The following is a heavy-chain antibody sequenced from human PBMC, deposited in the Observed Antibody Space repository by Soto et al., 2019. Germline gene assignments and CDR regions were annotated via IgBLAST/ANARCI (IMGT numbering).Heavy chain of an antibody. J-gene: IGHJ5*02. V-gene: IGHV1-69*15. CDR3: AKDGGADGYFGNWLDP. Sequence: QVHLVQSGAEVKKPGSSVNVSCKASGGTFSNYAITWVRQAPGQGLEWVGRIIPIFGTTNVAKKFQGRVTITADESTTTAYMDLSGLRSDDTAVYYCAKDGGADGYFGNWLDPWGQGTLVTVSS. CDR1: GGTFSNYA. D-gene: IGHD5-12*01. CDR2: IIPIFGTT.